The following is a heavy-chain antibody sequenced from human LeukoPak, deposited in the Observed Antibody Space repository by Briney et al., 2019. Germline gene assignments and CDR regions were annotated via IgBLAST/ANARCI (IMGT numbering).Heavy chain of an antibody. CDR3: ARGNVLRYFDWLLPHDAFDI. CDR2: IYSGGST. D-gene: IGHD3-9*01. Sequence: GGSLRLSCAASGFTVSSNYMSWVRQAPGKGLEWVSVIYSGGSTYYADSVKGRFTISRDNSKNTLYLQMNSLRAEDTAVYYCARGNVLRYFDWLLPHDAFDIWGQGTMVTVSS. J-gene: IGHJ3*02. CDR1: GFTVSSNY. V-gene: IGHV3-53*01.